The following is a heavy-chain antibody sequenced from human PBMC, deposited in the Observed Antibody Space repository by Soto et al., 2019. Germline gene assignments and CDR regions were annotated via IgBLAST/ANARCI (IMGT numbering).Heavy chain of an antibody. D-gene: IGHD6-13*01. Sequence: GGSLRLSCAASGFSFSSYSMHWVRQAPGKGLERVAVISYDGSNKYYADSVKGRFTITRDSSKNTVSLQMNSLRLEDTAVYYCARAPPRGIAAPGTWGSGMDVWGQGTTVTVSS. CDR3: ARAPPRGIAAPGTWGSGMDV. J-gene: IGHJ6*02. CDR1: GFSFSSYS. V-gene: IGHV3-30*04. CDR2: ISYDGSNK.